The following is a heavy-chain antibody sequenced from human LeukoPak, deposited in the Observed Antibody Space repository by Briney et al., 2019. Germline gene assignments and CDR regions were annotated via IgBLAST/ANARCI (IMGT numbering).Heavy chain of an antibody. J-gene: IGHJ5*02. CDR3: ARYGSGSTWFDP. Sequence: SETLSLTRTVSGGSISSDNYQWSWIRQPPGKGLEWIGYINYSESTYYNPSLKSRVTISVGTSKNQFSLKLTSVTAADTAVYYCARYGSGSTWFDPWGQGTLVTVSS. D-gene: IGHD3-10*01. CDR1: GGSISSDNYQ. CDR2: INYSEST. V-gene: IGHV4-30-4*01.